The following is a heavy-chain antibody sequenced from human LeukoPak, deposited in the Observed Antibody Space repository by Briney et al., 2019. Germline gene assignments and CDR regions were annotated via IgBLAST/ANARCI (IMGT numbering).Heavy chain of an antibody. Sequence: SEILSLTCTVSGGSISSYYWSRIRQPPGKGLEWIGYIYYSGSTNYNPSLKSRVTISVDTSKNQFSLKLSSVTAADTAVYYCARGKDYYDSSGYYWDAFDIWGQGTMVTVSS. CDR2: IYYSGST. D-gene: IGHD3-22*01. J-gene: IGHJ3*02. CDR3: ARGKDYYDSSGYYWDAFDI. CDR1: GGSISSYY. V-gene: IGHV4-59*01.